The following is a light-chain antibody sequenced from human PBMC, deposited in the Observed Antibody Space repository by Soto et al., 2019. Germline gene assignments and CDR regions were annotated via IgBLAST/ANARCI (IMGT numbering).Light chain of an antibody. CDR1: SDDVGTYNL. J-gene: IGLJ1*01. CDR3: SSYTSSSTYV. V-gene: IGLV2-14*02. CDR2: EVS. Sequence: QSVLTQPASVSGSPGQSITLSCTGTSDDVGTYNLVSWYQQHPGKAPKLMIYEVSNRPSGVSNRFSGSKSGNTASLTISGLQAEDEADYYCSSYTSSSTYVFGTGTKDTVL.